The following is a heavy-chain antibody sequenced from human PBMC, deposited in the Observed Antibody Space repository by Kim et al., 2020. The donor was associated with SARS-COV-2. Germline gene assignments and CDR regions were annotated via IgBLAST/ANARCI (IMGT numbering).Heavy chain of an antibody. Sequence: GGSLRLSCAASGLSFSEWWMDWVRQAPGKGPEWVARIDNDGTTTLYADSVKGRFTISRDNSKNTLYLQMTGLRADDTGVYYCTRGPFWGQGTLVTVSS. CDR2: IDNDGTTT. CDR3: TRGPF. V-gene: IGHV3-74*01. J-gene: IGHJ4*02. CDR1: GLSFSEWW.